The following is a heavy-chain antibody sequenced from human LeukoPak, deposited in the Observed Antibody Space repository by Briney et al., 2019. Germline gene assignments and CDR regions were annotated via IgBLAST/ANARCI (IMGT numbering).Heavy chain of an antibody. J-gene: IGHJ3*02. Sequence: PSETLSLTCTVSGGSISSYYWSWIRQPPGKGLEWIGSIYYSGSTYSNPSLKSRVTISLDTSKNQFSLKLSSVTAADTAVYYCARGFFYQWLARGAFDIWGQGTMVTVSS. CDR1: GGSISSYY. V-gene: IGHV4-59*12. CDR3: ARGFFYQWLARGAFDI. CDR2: IYYSGST. D-gene: IGHD6-19*01.